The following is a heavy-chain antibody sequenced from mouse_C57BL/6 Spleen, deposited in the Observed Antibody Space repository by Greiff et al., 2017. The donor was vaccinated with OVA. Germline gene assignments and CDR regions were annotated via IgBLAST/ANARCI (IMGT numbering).Heavy chain of an antibody. CDR1: GYAFSSYW. CDR2: IYPGAGDT. V-gene: IGHV1-80*01. J-gene: IGHJ2*01. Sequence: QVQLQQSGAELVKPGASVKISCKASGYAFSSYWMNWVKQRPGKGLEWIGQIYPGAGDTNYNGKFKGKATLTADKTSSTAYMQLSSLTSEDSAVYFCARSSTMVTTGYYFDYWGQGTTLTVSS. D-gene: IGHD2-2*01. CDR3: ARSSTMVTTGYYFDY.